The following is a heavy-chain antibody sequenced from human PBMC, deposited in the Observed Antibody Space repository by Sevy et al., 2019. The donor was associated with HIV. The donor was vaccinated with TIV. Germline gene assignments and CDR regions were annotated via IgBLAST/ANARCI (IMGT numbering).Heavy chain of an antibody. CDR1: GYTFTSYY. Sequence: ASVKGSCKASGYTFTSYYMHWVRQAPGQGLEWMGIINPSGGSTSYAQKFQGRVTMTRDTSTSTVYMELSSLRSEDTAVYYCAREGSSATKNNWFDPWGQGTLVTVSS. CDR3: AREGSSATKNNWFDP. J-gene: IGHJ5*02. V-gene: IGHV1-46*03. D-gene: IGHD6-6*01. CDR2: INPSGGST.